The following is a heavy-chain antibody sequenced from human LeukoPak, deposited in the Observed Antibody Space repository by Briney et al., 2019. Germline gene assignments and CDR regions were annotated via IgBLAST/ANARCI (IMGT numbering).Heavy chain of an antibody. V-gene: IGHV3-48*02. Sequence: PGGSLRRSCAASGFTFSYYNMNWVRQAPGKGLEWVSYISSGSSTIYYADSVKGRLTISRDNAKNSLYLQMNSLRDEDTAVYFCARDRDYAFDYWGQGTLVTVSS. CDR1: GFTFSYYN. CDR2: ISSGSSTI. CDR3: ARDRDYAFDY. J-gene: IGHJ4*02. D-gene: IGHD4-17*01.